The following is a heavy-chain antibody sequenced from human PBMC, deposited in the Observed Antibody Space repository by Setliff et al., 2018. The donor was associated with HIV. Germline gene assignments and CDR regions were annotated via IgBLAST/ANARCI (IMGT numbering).Heavy chain of an antibody. CDR3: ARSGGIGNYHWDV. V-gene: IGHV4-59*12. D-gene: IGHD3-16*01. Sequence: SETLSLTCSVSGGSISTYYWSWIRQPPGKGLEWIGYIYYSGSTNYNPSLKSRFTISRDDAKKSLYLQMNYVGAEDTAVYYCARSGGIGNYHWDVWGKGTTVTVSS. CDR2: IYYSGST. CDR1: GGSISTYY. J-gene: IGHJ6*03.